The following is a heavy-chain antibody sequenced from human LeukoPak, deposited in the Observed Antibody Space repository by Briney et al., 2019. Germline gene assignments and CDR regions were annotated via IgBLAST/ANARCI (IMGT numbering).Heavy chain of an antibody. D-gene: IGHD3-16*01. V-gene: IGHV3-74*01. J-gene: IGHJ4*02. CDR2: INPAGSVT. CDR3: SRDFVGAEAY. CDR1: GFTISSYW. Sequence: GGSLRLSCSASGFTISSYWMHWVRQAPGKALVWVSRINPAGSVTNHTDSVRGRCTISRDTATNTLYLEMNSLRAEDTAVYYCSRDFVGAEAYWGQGTLVTVSS.